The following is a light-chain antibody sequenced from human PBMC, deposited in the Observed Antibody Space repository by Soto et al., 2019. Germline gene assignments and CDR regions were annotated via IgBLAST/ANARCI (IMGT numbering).Light chain of an antibody. CDR2: DVS. CDR1: SSDVGDYDY. V-gene: IGLV2-11*01. Sequence: QSVLTRPRSVSGSPGQSVTISCTRTSSDVGDYDYVSWYQQHPGGAPKVMIYDVSKRPSGVPGRFSGSKSGNTASLTISGLQAEDEADYFCCSYAGNYTFVFGTGTKVTVL. CDR3: CSYAGNYTFV. J-gene: IGLJ1*01.